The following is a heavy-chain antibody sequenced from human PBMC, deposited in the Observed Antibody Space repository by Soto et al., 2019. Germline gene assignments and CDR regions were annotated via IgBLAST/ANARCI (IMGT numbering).Heavy chain of an antibody. Sequence: EVQLVESGGGLVKPGGSLRLSCAASGFTFSNAWMNWVRQAPGKGLEWVGRIKSKTDGGTTDYAAPVKGRFTISRDDSKTTLYLQMNSLKTEDTAVYYCPTGLVKGRGAFDIWGQGTMVTVSS. CDR2: IKSKTDGGTT. D-gene: IGHD2-21*01. J-gene: IGHJ3*02. CDR1: GFTFSNAW. CDR3: PTGLVKGRGAFDI. V-gene: IGHV3-15*07.